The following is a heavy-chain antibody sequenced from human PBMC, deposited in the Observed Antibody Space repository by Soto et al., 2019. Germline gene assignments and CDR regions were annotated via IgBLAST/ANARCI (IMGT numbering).Heavy chain of an antibody. CDR3: ASLYSSAWARDY. D-gene: IGHD6-19*01. CDR2: ISYSGST. V-gene: IGHV4-59*12. J-gene: IGHJ4*02. CDR1: GGSMSSYY. Sequence: SETLSLTCTVSGGSMSSYYWTWLRQSPGRGLEWIGYISYSGSTYYNPSLKSRVTISADTSKNQFSLRMNSMIAEDTAVYYCASLYSSAWARDYWGQGTLVTVSS.